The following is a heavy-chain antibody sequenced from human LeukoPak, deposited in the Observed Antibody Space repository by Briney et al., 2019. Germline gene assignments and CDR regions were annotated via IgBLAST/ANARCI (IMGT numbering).Heavy chain of an antibody. Sequence: GGSLRLSCAASGFTFSSYSMNWVRQAPGKGLEWVSYISSSSSTIYYADSVKGRFTISRDNAKNSLYLQMNSLRAEDTAVYYCARDLYGCGSTSCYRRNYYYYYGMDVWGQGTTVTVSS. CDR2: ISSSSSTI. D-gene: IGHD2-2*01. CDR1: GFTFSSYS. CDR3: ARDLYGCGSTSCYRRNYYYYYGMDV. J-gene: IGHJ6*02. V-gene: IGHV3-48*01.